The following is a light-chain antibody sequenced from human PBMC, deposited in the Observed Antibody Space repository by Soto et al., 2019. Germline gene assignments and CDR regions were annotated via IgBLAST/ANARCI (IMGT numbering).Light chain of an antibody. CDR3: PQTYSASYN. CDR1: QSLNRF. Sequence: DIQMTQSQSSLSAALGDRVTITCRASQSLNRFLNWYQHQPGKAPKVLISAASNLQSGVPSRCNSDGSWTDFTRSISSLHAEDFATYFCPQTYSASYNFAQGARLESK. J-gene: IGKJ2*01. V-gene: IGKV1-39*01. CDR2: AAS.